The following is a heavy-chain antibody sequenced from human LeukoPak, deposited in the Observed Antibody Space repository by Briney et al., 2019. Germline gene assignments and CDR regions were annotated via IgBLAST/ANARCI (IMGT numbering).Heavy chain of an antibody. Sequence: PSETLSLTCTVSGGSITSYYWTWIRQPPGKGLEWIGFIYGDGSTKYNPSLKSRVTMSVDTSKNQFSLKLSSVTAADTAVYYCARDPVYDSSGLFRGPGAFDIWGQGTMVTVSS. V-gene: IGHV4-59*12. D-gene: IGHD3-22*01. CDR3: ARDPVYDSSGLFRGPGAFDI. J-gene: IGHJ3*02. CDR1: GGSITSYY. CDR2: IYGDGST.